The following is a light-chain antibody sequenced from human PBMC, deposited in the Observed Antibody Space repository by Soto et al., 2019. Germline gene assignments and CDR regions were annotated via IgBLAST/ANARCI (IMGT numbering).Light chain of an antibody. CDR1: QSVNSN. Sequence: EIVMTQSPATLPVSPGERATLSCRASQSVNSNLAWYQQKPGHSPRLLIYGASTRVTGIPARFSGSGSGTEFTLTISSLQSEDFAIYYCQQHNSWPPVFGQGTKLEIK. CDR3: QQHNSWPPV. CDR2: GAS. J-gene: IGKJ2*01. V-gene: IGKV3-15*01.